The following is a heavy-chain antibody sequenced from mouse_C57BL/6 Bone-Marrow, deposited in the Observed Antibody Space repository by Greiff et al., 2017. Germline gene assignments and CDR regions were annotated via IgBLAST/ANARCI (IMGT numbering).Heavy chain of an antibody. CDR3: ASPPHYGNSPWFAY. CDR2: IYPRSGNT. J-gene: IGHJ3*01. V-gene: IGHV1-81*01. D-gene: IGHD2-1*01. Sequence: QVQLKQSGAELARPGASVKLSCKASGYTFTSYGISWVKQRTGQGLEWIGEIYPRSGNTYYNEKFKGKATLTAAKYSSPAYMELRSLTSEDSAVYFCASPPHYGNSPWFAYWGQGTLVTVSA. CDR1: GYTFTSYG.